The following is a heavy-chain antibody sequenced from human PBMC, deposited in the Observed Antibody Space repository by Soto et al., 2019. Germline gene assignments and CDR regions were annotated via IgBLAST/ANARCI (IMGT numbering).Heavy chain of an antibody. CDR2: MNPNSGNT. CDR3: ARVRDYIWGSYRSDAFDI. D-gene: IGHD3-16*02. Sequence: ASVKVSCKASGYTFTSYDINWVRQATGQGLEWMGWMNPNSGNTGYAQKFQGRVTMTRNTSISTAYMKLSSLRSEDTAVYYCARVRDYIWGSYRSDAFDIWGQGTMVTVSS. J-gene: IGHJ3*02. V-gene: IGHV1-8*01. CDR1: GYTFTSYD.